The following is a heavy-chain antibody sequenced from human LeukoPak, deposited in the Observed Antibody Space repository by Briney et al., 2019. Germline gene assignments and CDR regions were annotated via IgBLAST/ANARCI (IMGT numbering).Heavy chain of an antibody. J-gene: IGHJ6*03. Sequence: SETLSLTCVVSGGSINSDFWSWIRQPAGKGLEWIGRVYTNGGTNNPSLKSRVTISIDTAKNQFSLRVRSVTAADTAIYYCAGGHSGSSAKILYYYYMDVWGKGTTVTVSS. CDR2: VYTNGGT. D-gene: IGHD1-26*01. CDR1: GGSINSDF. V-gene: IGHV4-4*07. CDR3: AGGHSGSSAKILYYYYMDV.